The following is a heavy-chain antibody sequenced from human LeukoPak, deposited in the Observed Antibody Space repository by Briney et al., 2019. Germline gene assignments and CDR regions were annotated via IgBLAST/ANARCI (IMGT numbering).Heavy chain of an antibody. Sequence: SETLSLTCSVSGGSISSYYWSWIRQPPGKGLEWIGYIYYSGSTNYNPSLKSRVTISVDTSKNQFSLKLSSVTAADTAVYYCARHIAAGGYFFDYWGQGTLVTVSS. J-gene: IGHJ4*02. D-gene: IGHD6-13*01. CDR1: GGSISSYY. CDR3: ARHIAAGGYFFDY. CDR2: IYYSGST. V-gene: IGHV4-59*08.